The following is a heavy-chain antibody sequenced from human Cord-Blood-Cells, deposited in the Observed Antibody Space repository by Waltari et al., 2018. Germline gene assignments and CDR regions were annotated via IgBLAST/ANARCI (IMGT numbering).Heavy chain of an antibody. CDR2: IYSGGST. J-gene: IGHJ6*03. V-gene: IGHV3-53*01. Sequence: EVQLVESGGGLIQPGGSLRLSCAASGFTVSRNYMSWVRQAPGKGLEWVSVIYSGGSTYYADSVKGRFTISRDNSKNTLYLQMNSLRAEDTAVYYCARDYSSYYYYMDVWGKGTTVTVSS. CDR1: GFTVSRNY. CDR3: ARDYSSYYYYMDV. D-gene: IGHD6-13*01.